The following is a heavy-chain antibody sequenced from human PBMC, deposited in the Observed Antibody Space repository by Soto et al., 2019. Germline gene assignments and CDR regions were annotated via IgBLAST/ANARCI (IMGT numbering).Heavy chain of an antibody. CDR3: ARDSIVGSPGY. V-gene: IGHV4-34*01. J-gene: IGHJ4*02. Sequence: KTSETLSLTCAVYGGSFSGYYWSWIRQPPGKGLEWIGEINHSGSTNYNPSLKSRVTISVDTSKNQFSLKLSSVTAADTAVYYCARDSIVGSPGYWGQGTLVTVSS. CDR1: GGSFSGYY. D-gene: IGHD1-26*01. CDR2: INHSGST.